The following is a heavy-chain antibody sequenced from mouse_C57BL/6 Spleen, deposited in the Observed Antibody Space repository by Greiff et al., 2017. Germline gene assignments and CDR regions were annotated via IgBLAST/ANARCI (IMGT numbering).Heavy chain of an antibody. D-gene: IGHD2-5*01. CDR2: INYDGSST. J-gene: IGHJ4*01. CDR1: GFTFSDYY. Sequence: EVQVVESEGGLVQPGSSMKLSCTASGFTFSDYYMAWVRQVPEKGLEWVANINYDGSSTYYLDSLKSRFIISRDNAKNILYLQMSSLKSEDTATYYCARETAYYSKGYAMDYWGQGTSVTVSS. CDR3: ARETAYYSKGYAMDY. V-gene: IGHV5-16*01.